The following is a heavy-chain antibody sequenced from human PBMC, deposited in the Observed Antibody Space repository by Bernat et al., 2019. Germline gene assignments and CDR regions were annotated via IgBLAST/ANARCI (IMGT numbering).Heavy chain of an antibody. Sequence: QVQLQQWGAGLLKPSETLSLTCAVYGGSFSGYYWSWIRQPPGKGLEWIGEINHSGSTNYNPSLKSRVTISVDTSKNQFSLNLSSVTAADTAVYYCARLPQCSSAVCSFYGMDVWGQGTTVTVS. CDR2: INHSGST. CDR1: GGSFSGYY. D-gene: IGHD6-19*01. J-gene: IGHJ6*02. CDR3: ARLPQCSSAVCSFYGMDV. V-gene: IGHV4-34*01.